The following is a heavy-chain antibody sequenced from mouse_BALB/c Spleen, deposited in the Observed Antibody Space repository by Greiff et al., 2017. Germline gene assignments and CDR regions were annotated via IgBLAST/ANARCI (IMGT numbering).Heavy chain of an antibody. V-gene: IGHV2-5-1*01. D-gene: IGHD1-1*01. Sequence: VQRVESGPSLVQPSQSLSITCTVSGFSLTSYGVHWVRQSPGKGLEWLGVIWRGGSTDYNAAFMSRLSITKDNSKSQVFFKMNSLQADDTAIYYCAKNLNYGYAMDYWGQGTSVTVSS. CDR2: IWRGGST. CDR1: GFSLTSYG. J-gene: IGHJ4*01. CDR3: AKNLNYGYAMDY.